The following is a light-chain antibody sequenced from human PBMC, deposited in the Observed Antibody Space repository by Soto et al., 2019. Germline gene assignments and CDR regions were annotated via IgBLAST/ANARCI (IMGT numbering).Light chain of an antibody. CDR1: SSDVGAYDF. CDR2: DVS. J-gene: IGLJ2*01. Sequence: QSALTQPASVSGSPGQSIAISCTGTSSDVGAYDFVSWYQQHPGKAPKLMIYDVSNRPSGVSNRFSGSKSGNTASLTITGLQAEDEADYYCSSYATSRSVIFGGGTKLTVL. V-gene: IGLV2-14*03. CDR3: SSYATSRSVI.